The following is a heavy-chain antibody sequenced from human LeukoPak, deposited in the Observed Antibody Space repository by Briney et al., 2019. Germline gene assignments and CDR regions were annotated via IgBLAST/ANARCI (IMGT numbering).Heavy chain of an antibody. CDR3: AKKGSGWDY. D-gene: IGHD6-19*01. CDR1: GFTVSSNY. CDR2: IYNGGST. J-gene: IGHJ4*02. Sequence: PGGSLRLSXAAYGFTVSSNYMSWVRQAPGKGLEWVSVIYNGGSTYYADSVKGRFTISRDNSKNTLYLQLNSRRAEETAVYYCAKKGSGWDYWGQGTLVTVSS. V-gene: IGHV3-66*02.